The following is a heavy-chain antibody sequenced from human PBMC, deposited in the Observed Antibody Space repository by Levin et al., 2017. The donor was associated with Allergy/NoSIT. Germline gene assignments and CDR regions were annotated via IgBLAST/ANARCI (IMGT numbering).Heavy chain of an antibody. J-gene: IGHJ6*02. CDR3: ARDQDIVVVPAARYYYGMDV. CDR2: IWYDGSNK. CDR1: GFTFSSYG. V-gene: IGHV3-33*01. Sequence: SGGSLRLSCAASGFTFSSYGMHWVRQAPGKGLEWVAVIWYDGSNKYYADSVKGRFTISRDNSKNTLYLQMNSLRAEDTAVYYCARDQDIVVVPAARYYYGMDVWGQGTTVTVSS. D-gene: IGHD2-2*01.